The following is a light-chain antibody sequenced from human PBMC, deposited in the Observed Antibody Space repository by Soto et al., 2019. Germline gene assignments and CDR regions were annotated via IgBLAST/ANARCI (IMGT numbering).Light chain of an antibody. V-gene: IGLV2-14*01. CDR3: SSYTSSSPVV. Sequence: QSALTQPASVSGSPGQSITISCTGTSSDVGGYNYVSWYQQHPGKAPKLMVYDVSNRPSGVSNRFSGSKSGNTASLTISGIQAEDEADYYCSSYTSSSPVVFGGGTKVPVL. J-gene: IGLJ2*01. CDR2: DVS. CDR1: SSDVGGYNY.